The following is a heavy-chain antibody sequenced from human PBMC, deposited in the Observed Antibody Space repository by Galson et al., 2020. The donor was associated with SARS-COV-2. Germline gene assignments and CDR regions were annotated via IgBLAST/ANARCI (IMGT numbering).Heavy chain of an antibody. CDR2: IYPGDSDT. D-gene: IGHD4-17*01. J-gene: IGHJ6*02. Sequence: GESLKISCKGSGYSFTSYWIGWVRQMPGKGLEWMGIIYPGDSDTRYSPSFQGQVTISADKSISTAYLQWSSLKASDTAMYYCARHRVIIDDYGDYDLQYGMDVWGQGTTVTVSS. CDR1: GYSFTSYW. V-gene: IGHV5-51*01. CDR3: ARHRVIIDDYGDYDLQYGMDV.